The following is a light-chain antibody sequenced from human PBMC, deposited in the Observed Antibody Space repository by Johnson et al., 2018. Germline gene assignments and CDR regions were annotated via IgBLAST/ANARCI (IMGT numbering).Light chain of an antibody. V-gene: IGLV1-51*02. J-gene: IGLJ1*01. CDR2: ENN. CDR1: SSNIGNNY. CDR3: GTWNSSLNVVNV. Sequence: QSVLTQPPSVSAAPGQKVTISCSGSSSNIGNNYVSWYQQLPGTAPKLLIYENNKRPSGIPDRFSGSKCGTSANLGITGLQTGHEADYYCGTWNSSLNVVNVFGTGAKVT.